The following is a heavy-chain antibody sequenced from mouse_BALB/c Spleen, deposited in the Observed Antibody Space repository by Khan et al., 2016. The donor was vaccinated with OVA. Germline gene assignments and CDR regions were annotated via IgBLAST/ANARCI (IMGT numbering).Heavy chain of an antibody. CDR3: TRSGYGSFAF. Sequence: QVQLKQSGAELVKTGASVKLSCKTSGYTFSSYYLYWVKQRPGQGLEWIREINPNNGGSNFNEKFKNRATLTVDKSSYTAYMQLSSLTSEDSAVDYCTRSGYGSFAFWGQGTLVTVSA. D-gene: IGHD2-2*01. V-gene: IGHV1S81*02. J-gene: IGHJ3*01. CDR2: INPNNGGS. CDR1: GYTFSSYY.